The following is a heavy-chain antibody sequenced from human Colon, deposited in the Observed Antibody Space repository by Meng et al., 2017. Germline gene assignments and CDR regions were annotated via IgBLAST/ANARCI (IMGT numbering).Heavy chain of an antibody. CDR2: IYYDGSNS. D-gene: IGHD6-19*01. J-gene: IGHJ3*02. V-gene: IGHV3-33*01. CDR1: GFPFSSYA. Sequence: QVRLWASWGGEAQLGRSLRRSCVASGFPFSSYAMHWVRQAPGKGLEWVAVIYYDGSNSYYGDSVKGRFTISRDNSKNTLHLQMNSLRAEDTAVHYCARQWLGALDIWGQGTMVTVSS. CDR3: ARQWLGALDI.